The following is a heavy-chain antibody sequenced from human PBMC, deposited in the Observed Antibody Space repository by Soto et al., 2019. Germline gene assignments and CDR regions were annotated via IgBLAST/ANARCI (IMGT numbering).Heavy chain of an antibody. CDR2: MYHSGST. Sequence: QVQLQESGPGLVKPSGTLSLTCAFSGGSISSDNWWTWVRQPPGKGLEWIGEMYHSGSTNYSPSLKSRGTISVDKSKNQFSLKLTSVTAADTALYYCARASAASMLRGAIINWGQGTLVTVSS. J-gene: IGHJ4*02. CDR3: ARASAASMLRGAIIN. D-gene: IGHD3-10*01. V-gene: IGHV4-4*02. CDR1: GGSISSDNW.